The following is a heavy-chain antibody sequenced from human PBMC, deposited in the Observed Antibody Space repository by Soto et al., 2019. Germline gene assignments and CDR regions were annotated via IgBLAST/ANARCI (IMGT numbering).Heavy chain of an antibody. D-gene: IGHD3-22*01. CDR3: ARPLGDSGSGYYDY. J-gene: IGHJ4*02. CDR2: INPNSGGT. V-gene: IGHV1-2*02. Sequence: QVQLVQSGAEVKKPGASVKVSCTASGYTFTGYYMHWVRQAPGQGLEWMGWINPNSGGTNYAQKFQGRGTMTRDTSISTAYMELSRLRSADTAVYYCARPLGDSGSGYYDYWGQGTLVTVSS. CDR1: GYTFTGYY.